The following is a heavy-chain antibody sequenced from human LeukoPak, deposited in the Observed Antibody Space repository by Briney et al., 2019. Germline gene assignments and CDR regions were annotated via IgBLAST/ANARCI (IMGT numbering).Heavy chain of an antibody. D-gene: IGHD2-2*01. J-gene: IGHJ3*02. CDR2: IRSKTDGGIA. Sequence: GGSLRLSCAASGFTFSNAWMNWVRQAPGKGLEWVGRIRSKTDGGIADYAAPVKGRFTISRDDSKNTLYLQMNSLKTEDTAVYYCSRLGYCSSTRSYCAFDIWGQGTMVTVSS. V-gene: IGHV3-15*07. CDR1: GFTFSNAW. CDR3: SRLGYCSSTRSYCAFDI.